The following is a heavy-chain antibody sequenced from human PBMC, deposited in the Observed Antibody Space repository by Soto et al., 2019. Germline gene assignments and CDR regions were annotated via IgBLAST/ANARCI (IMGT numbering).Heavy chain of an antibody. CDR3: ARGGMGGNAFRGFCDY. CDR1: ASIFRGYG. CDR2: IWFDGSNK. Sequence: QEQLVESGGGVVQPGRSLRLSCAASASIFRGYGMHWVRQAPGKGLEWVAVIWFDGSNKYYADSVKGRFTISRDNSKNMLYLQMDSLRAEDTAVYYCARGGMGGNAFRGFCDYWGQGTLVTVSS. J-gene: IGHJ4*02. D-gene: IGHD1-26*01. V-gene: IGHV3-33*01.